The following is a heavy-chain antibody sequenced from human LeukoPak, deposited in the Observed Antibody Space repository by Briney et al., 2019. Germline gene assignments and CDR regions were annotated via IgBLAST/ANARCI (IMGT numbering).Heavy chain of an antibody. CDR3: VSGYSYGYGY. J-gene: IGHJ4*02. Sequence: SEPLSLTCTVSGGSVSSGSYYWSWIRQPPGKGLEWIGYIYYSGSTNYNPSLKSRVTISVDTSKNQFSLKLSSVTAADTAVYYCVSGYSYGYGYWGQGTLVTVSS. CDR1: GGSVSSGSYY. D-gene: IGHD5-18*01. V-gene: IGHV4-61*01. CDR2: IYYSGST.